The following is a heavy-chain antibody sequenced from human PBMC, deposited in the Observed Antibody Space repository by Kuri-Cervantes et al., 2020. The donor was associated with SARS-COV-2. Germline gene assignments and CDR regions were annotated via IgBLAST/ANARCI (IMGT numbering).Heavy chain of an antibody. D-gene: IGHD1-20*01. V-gene: IGHV3-49*04. CDR2: IRSKTYGGTT. Sequence: GESLKISCTASGFTFGGYAMYWVRQAPGKGLEWVGFIRSKTYGGTTEHAASVKGRFTISRDDSKSIVYLQMNSLKTEDTAVYYCAGARYNWNLSYFDYWGQGTLVTVSS. J-gene: IGHJ4*02. CDR1: GFTFGGYA. CDR3: AGARYNWNLSYFDY.